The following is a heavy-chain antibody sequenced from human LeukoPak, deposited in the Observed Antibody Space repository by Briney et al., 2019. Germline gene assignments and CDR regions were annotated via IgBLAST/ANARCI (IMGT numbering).Heavy chain of an antibody. J-gene: IGHJ4*02. D-gene: IGHD5-24*01. CDR2: VNRDGRDT. Sequence: GGSLRLSCAASGFTFSSYSMNWVRHAPGKGLVWVSGVNRDGRDTRYAGSVKGRFTISRDNAKSTLYLQMNSLRAEDTAVYYCARDESQEMVTIRGFDCWGQGTLVTVSS. V-gene: IGHV3-74*01. CDR1: GFTFSSYS. CDR3: ARDESQEMVTIRGFDC.